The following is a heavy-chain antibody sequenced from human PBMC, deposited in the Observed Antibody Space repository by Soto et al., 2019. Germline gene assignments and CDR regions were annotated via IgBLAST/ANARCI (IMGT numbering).Heavy chain of an antibody. V-gene: IGHV1-18*01. Sequence: QVQLVQSGGEVKKTGASVKVSCKASGYPFTSYAISWVRQAPGQGLEWLGWISANNGDTLYSQNVQGRVSMTTDTSTSTAYLEVRSLRSDDTAVYYCARDGMSTIDHYYYGMDVWGQGTTVTVSS. CDR3: ARDGMSTIDHYYYGMDV. D-gene: IGHD1-1*01. CDR2: ISANNGDT. J-gene: IGHJ6*02. CDR1: GYPFTSYA.